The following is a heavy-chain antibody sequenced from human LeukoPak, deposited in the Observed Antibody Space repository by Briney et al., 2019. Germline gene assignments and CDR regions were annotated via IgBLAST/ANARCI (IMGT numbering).Heavy chain of an antibody. Sequence: PGGSLRLSCTGSGFTFGDYAMSWVRQAPGKGLEWAGFIRSKAYGGTTEYAASVKGRFTISRDDSKSIAYLQMNSLKTEDTAVYYCTRERNPMVRGVIGYGMDVWGQGTTVTVSS. CDR1: GFTFGDYA. CDR3: TRERNPMVRGVIGYGMDV. CDR2: IRSKAYGGTT. J-gene: IGHJ6*02. D-gene: IGHD3-10*01. V-gene: IGHV3-49*04.